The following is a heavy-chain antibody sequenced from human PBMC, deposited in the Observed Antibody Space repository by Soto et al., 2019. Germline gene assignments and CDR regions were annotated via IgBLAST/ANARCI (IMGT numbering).Heavy chain of an antibody. Sequence: HPGGSLRLSCKASGFMFNNSAMTWVRQAPGQELQWVASVSDNGGSRGGTYYADSVKGRFTISRDNSKNTLYLQLDSLTGADTAVYYCARAKAVVIAALDIWGQGTMVTVSS. CDR3: ARAKAVVIAALDI. D-gene: IGHD2-21*01. CDR1: GFMFNNSA. CDR2: VSDNGGSRGGT. V-gene: IGHV3-23*01. J-gene: IGHJ3*02.